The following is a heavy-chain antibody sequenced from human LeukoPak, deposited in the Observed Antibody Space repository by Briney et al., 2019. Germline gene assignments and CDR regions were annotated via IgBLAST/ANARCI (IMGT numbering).Heavy chain of an antibody. J-gene: IGHJ5*02. CDR3: ARAVAAEQDWFDP. CDR2: IYYSGST. CDR1: GGSISSYY. V-gene: IGHV4-59*08. Sequence: SETLSLTCTVSGGSISSYYWSWIRQSPGKGLEWIGYIYYSGSTNYNPSLKSRVTISVDTSKNQFSLKLSSVTAADTAVYYCARAVAAEQDWFDPWGQGTLVTVSS. D-gene: IGHD6-19*01.